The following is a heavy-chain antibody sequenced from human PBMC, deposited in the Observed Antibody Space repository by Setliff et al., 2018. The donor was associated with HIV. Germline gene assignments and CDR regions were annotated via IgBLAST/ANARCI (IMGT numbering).Heavy chain of an antibody. CDR2: IYPGDSDT. D-gene: IGHD3-22*01. V-gene: IGHV5-51*01. Sequence: PGESLTISGKGSGYSFNNYWIGWVRQMSGKGLEWMGIIYPGDSDTTYSPSFQGQVNISADKSISTAYLQWSSLKASDTAMYYCAIFVHSSGWYSSSYYYYMDVWGKGTTVTVSS. J-gene: IGHJ6*03. CDR3: AIFVHSSGWYSSSYYYYMDV. CDR1: GYSFNNYW.